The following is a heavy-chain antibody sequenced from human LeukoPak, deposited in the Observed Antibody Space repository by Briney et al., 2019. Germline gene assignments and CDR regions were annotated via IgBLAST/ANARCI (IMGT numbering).Heavy chain of an antibody. J-gene: IGHJ4*02. CDR3: ARDYGDNGFDY. CDR1: GGTFSSYA. Sequence: ASVNVSCTASGGTFSSYAISWVRQAPGQGLEWMGGIIPIFGTANYAQKFQGRVTITADESTSTAYMELSSLRSEDTAVYYCARDYGDNGFDYWGQGTLVTVSS. V-gene: IGHV1-69*13. D-gene: IGHD4-17*01. CDR2: IIPIFGTA.